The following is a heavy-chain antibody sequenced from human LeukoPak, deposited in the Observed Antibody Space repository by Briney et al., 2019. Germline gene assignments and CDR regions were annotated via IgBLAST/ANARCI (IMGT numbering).Heavy chain of an antibody. V-gene: IGHV3-23*01. CDR3: AKDMWYDSRGQFDY. J-gene: IGHJ4*02. Sequence: PGGSLRLSCAASGFTFSSYGMSWVRQAPGKGLEWVSAIRGSGGSTYYADSVKGRFTISRDNSKNTLYLQMNSLRAEDTAVYYCAKDMWYDSRGQFDYWGQGTLVTVSS. D-gene: IGHD3-22*01. CDR2: IRGSGGST. CDR1: GFTFSSYG.